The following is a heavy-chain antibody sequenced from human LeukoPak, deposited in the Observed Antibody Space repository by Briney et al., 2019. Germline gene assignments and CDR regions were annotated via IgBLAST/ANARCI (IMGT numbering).Heavy chain of an antibody. CDR2: IDKKDNLYAT. Sequence: GGSLKLSCAASGFTFSGSAVHWVRQSSGKGLEWVGHIDKKDNLYATAYAESVKGKFTISRDDSKDTAFLHMDSLKTEDTALYYCTRDRGTYNWFDPWGQGTLVTVSS. J-gene: IGHJ5*02. D-gene: IGHD2-15*01. CDR1: GFTFSGSA. CDR3: TRDRGTYNWFDP. V-gene: IGHV3-73*01.